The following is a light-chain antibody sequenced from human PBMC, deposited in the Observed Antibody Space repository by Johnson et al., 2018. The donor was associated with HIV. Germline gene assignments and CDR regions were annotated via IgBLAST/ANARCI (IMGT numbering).Light chain of an antibody. J-gene: IGLJ1*01. CDR1: SSNIGTND. V-gene: IGLV1-51*02. CDR3: ATWDRSLTIGGV. CDR2: ENN. Sequence: QSVLTQPPSVSAAPGQKVTVSCSGSSSNIGTNDVSWYQQFPGAAPKLLIYENNNRPSGIPDRFSGSKSSTSATLGITGPQTGDEADYYCATWDRSLTIGGVFGTGTKVTVL.